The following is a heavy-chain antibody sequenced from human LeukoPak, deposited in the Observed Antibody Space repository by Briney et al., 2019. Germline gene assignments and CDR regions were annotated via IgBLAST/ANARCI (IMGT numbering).Heavy chain of an antibody. J-gene: IGHJ4*02. CDR2: ISYDGSNK. Sequence: GGSLRLSCAASGFTFSSYGMHWVRQAPGKGLEWVAVISYDGSNKYYADSVKGRFTISRDNSKNTLYVQMNSLRAEDTAVYYCAKVRNQDGYFDYWGQGTLVTVSS. CDR3: AKVRNQDGYFDY. D-gene: IGHD1-14*01. CDR1: GFTFSSYG. V-gene: IGHV3-30*18.